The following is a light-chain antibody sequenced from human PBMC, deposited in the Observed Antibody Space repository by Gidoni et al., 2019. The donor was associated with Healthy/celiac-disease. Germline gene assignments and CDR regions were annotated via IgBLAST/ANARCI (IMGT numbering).Light chain of an antibody. CDR3: QQLNSYPLT. V-gene: IGKV1-9*01. J-gene: IGKJ4*01. CDR2: AAS. CDR1: QGISSY. Sequence: DIQLTQSPSFLSASGGDRVTITCRASQGISSYVAWYQQKPGKAPKLLIYAASTLQSGVPSRFSGSGSGREFTLTISSLQPEGFATYYCQQLNSYPLTFGGGTKVEIK.